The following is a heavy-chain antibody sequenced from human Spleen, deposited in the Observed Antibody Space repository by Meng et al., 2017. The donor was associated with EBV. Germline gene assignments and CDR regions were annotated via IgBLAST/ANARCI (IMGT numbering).Heavy chain of an antibody. Sequence: QGQLTQWGAGLFKPSGPLSPPCAVYGGSFSGHYWTWIRQPPGKGLEWIGEINHSGSTNYNPSLKSRVTISVDTSKNQFSLKLSSVTAADTAVYYCARGYCSGGSCYSDYWGQGTLVTVSS. CDR1: GGSFSGHY. V-gene: IGHV4-34*02. CDR3: ARGYCSGGSCYSDY. CDR2: INHSGST. D-gene: IGHD2-15*01. J-gene: IGHJ4*02.